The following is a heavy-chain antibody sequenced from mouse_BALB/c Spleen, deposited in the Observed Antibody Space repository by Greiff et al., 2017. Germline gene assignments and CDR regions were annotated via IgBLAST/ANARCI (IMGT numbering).Heavy chain of an antibody. D-gene: IGHD2-2*01. V-gene: IGHV3-2*02. Sequence: EVQLQESGPGLVKPSQSLSLTCTVTGYSITSDYAWNWIRQFPGNKLEWMGYISYSGSTSYNPSLKSRISITRDTSKNQFFLQLNSVTTEDTATYYCARSGYDYAMYYWGQGTSVTVSS. CDR3: ARSGYDYAMYY. CDR1: GYSITSDYA. CDR2: ISYSGST. J-gene: IGHJ4*01.